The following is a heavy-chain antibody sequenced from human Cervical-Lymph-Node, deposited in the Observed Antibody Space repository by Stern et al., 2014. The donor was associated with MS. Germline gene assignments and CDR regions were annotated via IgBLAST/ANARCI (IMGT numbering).Heavy chain of an antibody. Sequence: QLQLQESGPGLVKPSETLSLTCAVSGDSISSYTHYWAWIRQPPGKGLEWIGRVYYSGATYYNPSLKSRLPIPVDTSKNHFPLGLNSVTAADTAVYYCAKHACTGAACPFDLWGQGTLVTVSS. J-gene: IGHJ4*02. CDR3: AKHACTGAACPFDL. D-gene: IGHD2-8*02. CDR1: GDSISSYTHY. V-gene: IGHV4-39*01. CDR2: VYYSGAT.